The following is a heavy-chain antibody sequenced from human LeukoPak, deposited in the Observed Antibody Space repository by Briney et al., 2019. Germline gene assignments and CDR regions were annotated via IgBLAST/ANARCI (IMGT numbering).Heavy chain of an antibody. D-gene: IGHD5-12*01. V-gene: IGHV4-59*01. J-gene: IGHJ4*02. CDR1: GGSISNYY. CDR3: ARAESGYAHLFDS. Sequence: SETLSLTCTVSGGSISNYYWNWIRQPPGKGLEWIGYIYYTGNTNYNPSLKSRVTISVDTSKNQFSLKLSSVTAADTAVYYCARAESGYAHLFDSWGRGTLVTVSS. CDR2: IYYTGNT.